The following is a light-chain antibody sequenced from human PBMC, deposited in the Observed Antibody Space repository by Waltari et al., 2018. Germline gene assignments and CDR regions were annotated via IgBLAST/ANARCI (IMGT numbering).Light chain of an antibody. CDR3: CSYAGSYTWV. CDR2: DVN. V-gene: IGLV2-11*01. J-gene: IGLJ1*01. CDR1: SSDVGGYDY. Sequence: QSALTQPRSVSGSPGQSVTISCTGTSSDVGGYDYVSWYHQNPGKAPKLMVFDVNRRPSGVHDRFSGSKSGNTASLTISGLQAEDEADYYCCSYAGSYTWVFGTGTKVTVL.